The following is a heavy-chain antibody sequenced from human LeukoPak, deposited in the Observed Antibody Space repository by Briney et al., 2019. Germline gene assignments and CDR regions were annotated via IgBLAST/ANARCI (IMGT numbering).Heavy chain of an antibody. D-gene: IGHD6-19*01. CDR1: GFSFNSFG. CDR2: ISSSSSYI. CDR3: ARPSGSRAFDI. V-gene: IGHV3-21*01. J-gene: IGHJ3*02. Sequence: GGSLRLSCAASGFSFNSFGMNWVRQAPGKGLEWVSSISSSSSYIYYADSVKGRFTISRDNAKNSLYLQMNSLRAEDTAVYYCARPSGSRAFDIWGQGTMVTVSS.